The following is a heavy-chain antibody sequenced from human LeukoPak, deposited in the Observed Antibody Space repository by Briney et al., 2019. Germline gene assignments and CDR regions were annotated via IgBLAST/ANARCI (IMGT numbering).Heavy chain of an antibody. CDR1: DGSITSYY. Sequence: WETLSLTCTVSDGSITSYYWNWIRQPPGKGLEWIGNIYNSGSTDYNGSLKSRVTISVNTSKNHISLKLSSVNAADTAVYYCARDKGPYWYFDLWGRGTLVTVSS. CDR3: ARDKGPYWYFDL. J-gene: IGHJ2*01. CDR2: IYNSGST. V-gene: IGHV4-59*01.